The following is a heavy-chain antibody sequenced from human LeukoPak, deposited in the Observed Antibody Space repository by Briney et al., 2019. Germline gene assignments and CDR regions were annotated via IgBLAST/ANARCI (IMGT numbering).Heavy chain of an antibody. V-gene: IGHV4-39*01. J-gene: IGHJ6*03. CDR2: ISYSGST. CDR1: GGSISSSSYY. CDR3: ARRPTVGATIRENYYYYMDV. Sequence: PSETLSLTCTVSGGSISSSSYYWGWVRQPPGKGLEWIESISYSGSTYYNPSLKSRVTISVDTSKNQFSLKLSSVTAADTAVYYCARRPTVGATIRENYYYYMDVWGKGTTVTISS. D-gene: IGHD1-26*01.